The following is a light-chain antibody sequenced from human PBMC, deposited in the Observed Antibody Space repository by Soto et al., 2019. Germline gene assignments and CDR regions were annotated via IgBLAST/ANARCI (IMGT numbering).Light chain of an antibody. CDR2: GAS. J-gene: IGKJ4*01. V-gene: IGKV3-20*01. CDR3: QQYGAPPLT. Sequence: ETVMTQSPATLSVSHGERSTLXXRASQSVTSSYLAWYQQKPGQAPRVXIYGASTRATGIPDRFSGSGSGTDFTLTISRLEPEDFAVYYCQQYGAPPLTFGGGTKVDIK. CDR1: QSVTSSY.